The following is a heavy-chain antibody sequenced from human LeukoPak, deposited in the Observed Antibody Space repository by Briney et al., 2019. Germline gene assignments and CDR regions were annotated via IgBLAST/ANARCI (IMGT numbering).Heavy chain of an antibody. CDR1: GFTFSSYE. CDR2: IGHSGHTT. CDR3: AKTNVKYCSGGSCFDAFDI. D-gene: IGHD2-15*01. Sequence: PGGSLRLSCVASGFTFSSYEMNWVRQAPGKGLEWVSAIGHSGHTTYYADSVKGRFTISRDSSKHPLNLQMNSLRAEDTAVYYCAKTNVKYCSGGSCFDAFDIWGQGTMVTVSS. V-gene: IGHV3-23*01. J-gene: IGHJ3*02.